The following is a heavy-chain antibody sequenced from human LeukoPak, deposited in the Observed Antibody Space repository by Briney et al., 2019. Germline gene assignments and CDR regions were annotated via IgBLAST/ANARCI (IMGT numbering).Heavy chain of an antibody. D-gene: IGHD2-2*01. CDR2: ISGYNGNT. V-gene: IGHV1-18*01. J-gene: IGHJ4*02. CDR3: ARGCSSTTCYLLDY. Sequence: ASVTVSRKASGYTFTDYGIGWVRQAPGQGLEWMGWISGYNGNTNYAQNLQGRVTMTTDTSTSTAYMELRSLRSDDTAFYYCARGCSSTTCYLLDYWGQGTLVTVSS. CDR1: GYTFTDYG.